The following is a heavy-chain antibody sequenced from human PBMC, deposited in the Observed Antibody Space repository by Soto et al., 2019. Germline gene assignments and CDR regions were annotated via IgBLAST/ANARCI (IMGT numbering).Heavy chain of an antibody. Sequence: EVQLLESGGGLVQPGGSLRLSCAASGFTFSSYAMSWVRQAPGKGLEWVSAISGSGGSTYYADSVKGRFTISRDNSKNTLYLQMNSMRAEDTAVYYCAKDYGEGGYSGYAHYYCYYMDVWGKGTTVTVSS. CDR1: GFTFSSYA. D-gene: IGHD5-12*01. J-gene: IGHJ6*03. CDR3: AKDYGEGGYSGYAHYYCYYMDV. V-gene: IGHV3-23*01. CDR2: ISGSGGST.